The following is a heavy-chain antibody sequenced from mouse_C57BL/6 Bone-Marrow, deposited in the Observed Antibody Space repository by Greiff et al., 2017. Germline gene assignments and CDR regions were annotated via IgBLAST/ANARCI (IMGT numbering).Heavy chain of an antibody. Sequence: VQLQQSGSELRSPGSSVKLSCKDFDSEVFPIAYMSWVRQKPGHGFEWIGGILPSIGRTIYGEKFEDKATLDADTLSNTAYLELNSLTSEDSAIYYCARVGGWCVPGAMDYWVQGTSVTVSS. J-gene: IGHJ4*01. V-gene: IGHV15-2*01. CDR2: ILPSIGRT. CDR3: ARVGGWCVPGAMDY. CDR1: DSEVFPIAY. D-gene: IGHD1-1*02.